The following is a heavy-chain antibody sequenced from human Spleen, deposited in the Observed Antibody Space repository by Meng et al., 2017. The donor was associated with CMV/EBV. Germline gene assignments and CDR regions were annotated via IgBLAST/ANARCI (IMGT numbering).Heavy chain of an antibody. V-gene: IGHV3-23*01. D-gene: IGHD3-10*01. J-gene: IGHJ4*02. CDR2: ISCIVGST. Sequence: FSSYAMSCVRQAPGKGLEWVSAISCIVGSTYYADSVKGRFTISRDNSKNTLYLQMNLLRAEDTAVYYCAKDLWFGELFLYYFDYWGQGTLVTVSS. CDR3: AKDLWFGELFLYYFDY. CDR1: FSSYA.